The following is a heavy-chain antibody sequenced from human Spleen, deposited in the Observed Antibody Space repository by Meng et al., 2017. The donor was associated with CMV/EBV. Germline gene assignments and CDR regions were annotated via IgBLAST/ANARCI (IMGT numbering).Heavy chain of an antibody. CDR3: ARDPAGFEGATPFDY. CDR1: GYTFTGYY. D-gene: IGHD1-26*01. Sequence: ASVKVSCKASGYTFTGYYMHWVRQAPGQGLEWMGWINPNSGGTNYAQKFQGRVTMTRDTSISTAYMELSRLRSDDTAVYYCARDPAGFEGATPFDYWGQGTLVTVSS. J-gene: IGHJ4*02. CDR2: INPNSGGT. V-gene: IGHV1-2*02.